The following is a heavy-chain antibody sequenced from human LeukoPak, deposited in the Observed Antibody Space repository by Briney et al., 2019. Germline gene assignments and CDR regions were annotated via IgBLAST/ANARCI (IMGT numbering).Heavy chain of an antibody. CDR1: GGSISSYY. CDR2: IYYSGST. J-gene: IGHJ4*02. V-gene: IGHV4-39*07. D-gene: IGHD3-16*02. CDR3: ARDPGRDYVWGSYRPPDY. Sequence: SETLSLTCTVSGGSISSYYWGWIRQPPGKGLEWIGSIYYSGSTYYNPSLKSRVTISVDTSKNQFSLKLSSVTAADTAVYYCARDPGRDYVWGSYRPPDYWGQGTLVTVSS.